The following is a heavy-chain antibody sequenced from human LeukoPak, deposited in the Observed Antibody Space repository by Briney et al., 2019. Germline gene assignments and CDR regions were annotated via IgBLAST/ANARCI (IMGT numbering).Heavy chain of an antibody. V-gene: IGHV3-23*01. Sequence: PGGSLRLSCAASGFTFSSYAMSWVRQAPGKGLEWVSAISGSGGSIYYADSVKGRFTISRDNSKNTLYLQMNSLRAEDTAVYYCAKDLGIAVAGTFDYWGQGTLVTVSS. D-gene: IGHD6-19*01. CDR3: AKDLGIAVAGTFDY. CDR2: ISGSGGSI. J-gene: IGHJ4*02. CDR1: GFTFSSYA.